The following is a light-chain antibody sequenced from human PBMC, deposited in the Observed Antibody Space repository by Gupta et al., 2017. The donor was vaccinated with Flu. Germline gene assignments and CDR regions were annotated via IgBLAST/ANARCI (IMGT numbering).Light chain of an antibody. Sequence: QSLLTQPPSSSVTPRQWVTITCSGSNSTIGRNTLSWYQQLPGAAPKLIIPNANQRPSGVPVRFSGSKAGTSASLTIRGLQAEDEGDFYCATWDDSLNGPVFGGGTRLTVL. CDR3: ATWDDSLNGPV. V-gene: IGLV1-44*01. CDR2: NAN. CDR1: NSTIGRNT. J-gene: IGLJ3*02.